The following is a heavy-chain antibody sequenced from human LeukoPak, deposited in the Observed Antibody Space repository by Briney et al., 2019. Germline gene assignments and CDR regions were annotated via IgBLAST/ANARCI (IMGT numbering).Heavy chain of an antibody. D-gene: IGHD4-17*01. CDR1: GDSITSYY. CDR2: IYYSGST. Sequence: SETLSLTCSVSGDSITSYYWSWIRQPPGKGLEWIGYIYYSGSTDYNPSLKSRVTISVDTSKNQFSLKLSSVTAADTAVYYCARHYGDYPFDYWGQGTLVTVSS. V-gene: IGHV4-59*01. CDR3: ARHYGDYPFDY. J-gene: IGHJ4*02.